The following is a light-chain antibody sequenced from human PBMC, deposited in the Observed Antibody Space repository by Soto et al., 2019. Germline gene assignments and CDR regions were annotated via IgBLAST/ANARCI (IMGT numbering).Light chain of an antibody. CDR3: AAWDVSLRGYV. Sequence: QSVLTQPPSASGTPGQRVTISCSGSSSNIGPNTVNWYQQLPGTAPKLLIYSSNQRPSGVPDRFSGSKSGTSASLAISGLQSEDEAVYYCAAWDVSLRGYVFGTGTKLTVL. J-gene: IGLJ1*01. V-gene: IGLV1-44*01. CDR2: SSN. CDR1: SSNIGPNT.